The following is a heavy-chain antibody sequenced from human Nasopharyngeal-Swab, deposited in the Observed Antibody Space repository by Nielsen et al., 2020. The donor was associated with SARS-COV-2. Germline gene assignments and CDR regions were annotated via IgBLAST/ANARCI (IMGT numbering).Heavy chain of an antibody. J-gene: IGHJ4*02. CDR1: GFTFSSYE. CDR2: ISSSGSTI. CDR3: ASGKGYYYGSGTFDY. V-gene: IGHV3-48*03. D-gene: IGHD3-10*01. Sequence: SRKISGAASGFTFSSYEMNWVRQAPGKGLEWVSYISSSGSTIYYADSVKGRFTISRDNAKNSLYLQMNSLRAEDTAVYYCASGKGYYYGSGTFDYWGQGTLVTVSS.